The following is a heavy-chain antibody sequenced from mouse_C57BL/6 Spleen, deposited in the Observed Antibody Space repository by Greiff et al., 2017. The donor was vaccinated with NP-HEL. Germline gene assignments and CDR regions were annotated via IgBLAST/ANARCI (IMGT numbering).Heavy chain of an antibody. J-gene: IGHJ1*03. CDR3: TVVATDWYFDV. Sequence: VKLQESGAELVKPGASVKISCKASGYAFSSYWMNWVKQRPGKGLEWIGQIYPGDGDTNYNGKFKGKATLTADKSSSTAYMQLSSLTSEDSAVYFCTVVATDWYFDVWGTGTTVTVSS. CDR1: GYAFSSYW. CDR2: IYPGDGDT. D-gene: IGHD1-1*01. V-gene: IGHV1-80*01.